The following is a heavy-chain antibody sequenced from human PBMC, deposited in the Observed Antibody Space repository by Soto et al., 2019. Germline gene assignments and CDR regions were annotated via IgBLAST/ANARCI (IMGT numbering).Heavy chain of an antibody. CDR1: GGTFSSYA. CDR3: ARDSRIAAADDYYYGMDV. J-gene: IGHJ6*02. V-gene: IGHV1-69*06. CDR2: IIPIFGTA. Sequence: SVKVSCKASGGTFSSYAISWVRQAPVQGLEWMGGIIPIFGTANYAQKFQGRVTITADKSTSTAYMELSSLRSEDTAVYYCARDSRIAAADDYYYGMDVWGQGTTVTVSS. D-gene: IGHD6-13*01.